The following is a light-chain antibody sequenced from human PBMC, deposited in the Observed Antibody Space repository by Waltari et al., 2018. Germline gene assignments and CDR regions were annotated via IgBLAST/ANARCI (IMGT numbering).Light chain of an antibody. CDR3: SSYTSSSTPV. Sequence: QSALTQPASVSGSPGQSITIPCTGTSSDVGGYNYVSWYQQHPGKAPKLMIYDVSNRPSGVSNLFAGSKSGNTASLTISGLQAEDEADYYCSSYTSSSTPVFGGGTKLTVL. CDR2: DVS. V-gene: IGLV2-14*03. CDR1: SSDVGGYNY. J-gene: IGLJ2*01.